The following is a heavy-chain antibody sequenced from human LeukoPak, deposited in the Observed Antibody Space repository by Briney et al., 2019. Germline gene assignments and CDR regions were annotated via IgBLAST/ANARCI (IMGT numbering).Heavy chain of an antibody. D-gene: IGHD3-3*01. CDR1: AFTFSYYG. V-gene: IGHV3-30*02. Sequence: GGSLRLSCAASAFTFSYYGMHWVRQAPGKGLEWVAFIRYDGSNKYYADSVKGRFTISRDNAKNSLYLQMNSLRAEDTAVYYCMTGGHYSGSWGQGSLVTVSS. CDR2: IRYDGSNK. J-gene: IGHJ5*02. CDR3: MTGGHYSGS.